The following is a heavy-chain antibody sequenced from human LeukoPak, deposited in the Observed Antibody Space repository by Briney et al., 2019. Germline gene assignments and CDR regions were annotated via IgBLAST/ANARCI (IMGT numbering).Heavy chain of an antibody. Sequence: GGSLRLSCAASGFTFSDYYITWIPQAPEKGLECVSCISSSGSTIFYADSVKGRFTISRDNAKSSLFLQMNSLRAEDTAVYYCARVNRVTAIQELDYWGQGTLVTVSS. D-gene: IGHD2-21*02. J-gene: IGHJ4*02. V-gene: IGHV3-11*01. CDR3: ARVNRVTAIQELDY. CDR1: GFTFSDYY. CDR2: ISSSGSTI.